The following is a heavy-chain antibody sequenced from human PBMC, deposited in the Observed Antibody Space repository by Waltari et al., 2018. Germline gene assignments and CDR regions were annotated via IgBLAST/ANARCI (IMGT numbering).Heavy chain of an antibody. J-gene: IGHJ4*02. V-gene: IGHV1-2*02. CDR2: ISSNTGGT. CDR1: GYSFHGYS. D-gene: IGHD3-22*01. Sequence: QVQLVQSGAEVKKPGAPVKFSCQASGYSFHGYSIHWLRQAPGQGLAWMGWISSNTGGTNYAHNFQGRVTLTRDTSISTVYMELMTSDDTAVYYCARASHNSGYYTLDYWGQGTLVTVSS. CDR3: ARASHNSGYYTLDY.